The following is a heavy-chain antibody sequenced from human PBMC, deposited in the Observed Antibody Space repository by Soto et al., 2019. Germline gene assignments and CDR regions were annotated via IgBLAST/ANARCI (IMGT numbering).Heavy chain of an antibody. CDR1: GGTFSSYA. Sequence: QVQLVQSGAEVKKPGSSVKVSCKASGGTFSSYAISWVRQAPGQGLEWMGGIIPIFGTANYAQKFQGRVTXTXDKXTGTAYMELSSLEPQDTAVYYCARDSRINSCGMDVLGQGTTVTGSS. J-gene: IGHJ6*02. CDR3: ARDSRINSCGMDV. D-gene: IGHD2-15*01. V-gene: IGHV1-69*14. CDR2: IIPIFGTA.